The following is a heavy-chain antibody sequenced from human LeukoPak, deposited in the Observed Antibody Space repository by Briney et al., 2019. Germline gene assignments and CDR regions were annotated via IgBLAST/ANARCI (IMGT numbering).Heavy chain of an antibody. D-gene: IGHD2-21*01. CDR2: INPSGST. Sequence: SETLSLTCAVYGGSFSGYYWSWIRQPPGKVLEWIGEINPSGSTNYNPSLKSRVTLSEDTPKNQFSLKLSSVTAADTAVYYCAREVGGGYYGMDVWGQGTTVTVSS. J-gene: IGHJ6*02. V-gene: IGHV4-34*01. CDR1: GGSFSGYY. CDR3: AREVGGGYYGMDV.